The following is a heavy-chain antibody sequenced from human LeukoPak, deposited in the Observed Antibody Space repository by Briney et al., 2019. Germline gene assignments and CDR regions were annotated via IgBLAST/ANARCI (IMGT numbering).Heavy chain of an antibody. CDR3: AREHGDVSFDY. CDR2: IHYSGST. D-gene: IGHD4-17*01. Sequence: PSETLSLTCTVSGASVNGASVTTYYWSWIRQPPGKGLEWIGYIHYSGSTSYNPSLKSRVTISGDRSKNQFSLNLTSVTAADTAVYYCAREHGDVSFDYWGQGTLVTVSS. J-gene: IGHJ4*02. V-gene: IGHV4-61*01. CDR1: GASVNGASVTTYY.